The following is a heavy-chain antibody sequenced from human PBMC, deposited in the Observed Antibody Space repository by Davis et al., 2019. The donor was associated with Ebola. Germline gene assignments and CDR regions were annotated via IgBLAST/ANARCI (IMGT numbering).Heavy chain of an antibody. D-gene: IGHD5-24*01. CDR3: AKAVDGWYFDL. V-gene: IGHV3-66*01. Sequence: GESLKISCAASGFTVSSDYMSWVRQPPGKGLEWVSVIYGGGGTYYADSVKDRFTISRDNSKNMLYLQMNSLRGEDTAVYYCAKAVDGWYFDLWGRGTLVAVFS. CDR2: IYGGGGT. CDR1: GFTVSSDY. J-gene: IGHJ2*01.